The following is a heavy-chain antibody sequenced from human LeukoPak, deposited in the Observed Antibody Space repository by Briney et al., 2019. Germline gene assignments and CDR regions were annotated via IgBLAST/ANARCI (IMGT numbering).Heavy chain of an antibody. J-gene: IGHJ6*03. CDR3: ARSLSPDIVVVPAAIETADYYYYYMDV. CDR1: VCTFSSYA. CDR2: IIPIFGKA. Sequence: ASVTVSCKASVCTFSSYAISWVRQAPGQGLEWMGRIIPIFGKANYAQKFQGRVTITADKSTSTAYMELSSLRSEDTAVYYCARSLSPDIVVVPAAIETADYYYYYMDVWGKGTTVTVSS. V-gene: IGHV1-69*04. D-gene: IGHD2-2*01.